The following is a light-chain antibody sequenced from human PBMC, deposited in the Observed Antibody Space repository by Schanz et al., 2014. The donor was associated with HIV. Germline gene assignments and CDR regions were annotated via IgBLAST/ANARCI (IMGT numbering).Light chain of an antibody. V-gene: IGKV1-39*01. J-gene: IGKJ2*01. CDR3: QQTYSSPHT. CDR1: QTVSSF. CDR2: GAS. Sequence: DIQMTQSPSSLSTSVGDRVNITCRASQTVSSFLNWYQQKPGKAPKLLIYGASTLQSGVPSRFSGSGYGTDFTLSISCLQPEDFAIYYCQQTYSSPHTFGQGTKLEMK.